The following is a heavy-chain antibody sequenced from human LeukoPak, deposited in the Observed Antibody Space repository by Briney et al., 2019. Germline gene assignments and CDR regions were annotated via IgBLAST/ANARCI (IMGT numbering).Heavy chain of an antibody. CDR2: IYYSGST. CDR1: GGSISSNSYY. V-gene: IGHV4-39*07. D-gene: IGHD3-22*01. Sequence: SETLSLTCTVSGGSISSNSYYWGWIRQSPGKGLEWIGSIYYSGSTYYNPSLKSRVTISVDTSKNQFSLKLSSVTAADTAVYFCARGPYSYDSSGAFDIWGQGTMVTVSS. J-gene: IGHJ3*02. CDR3: ARGPYSYDSSGAFDI.